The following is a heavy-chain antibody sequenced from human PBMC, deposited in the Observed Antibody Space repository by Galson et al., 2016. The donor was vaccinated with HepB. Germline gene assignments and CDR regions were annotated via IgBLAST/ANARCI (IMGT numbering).Heavy chain of an antibody. CDR1: GFTFSDSY. V-gene: IGHV3-11*01. D-gene: IGHD6-25*01. CDR2: ISSRGSTI. J-gene: IGHJ4*02. CDR3: AREADT. Sequence: SLRLSCAASGFTFSDSYMSWVRQAPGKGLAWVSHISSRGSTIYYADSVKGRFTVSRDNAKNSLYLQMNSLRVEDTAVYYCAREADTWGQGTLVTVSS.